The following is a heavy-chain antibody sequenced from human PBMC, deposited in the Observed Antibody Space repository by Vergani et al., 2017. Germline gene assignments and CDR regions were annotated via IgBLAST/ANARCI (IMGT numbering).Heavy chain of an antibody. Sequence: QVQLQESGPGLVKPSQTLSLTCTVSGGSISSGGYYWSWIRQHPGKGLGWIGYIYYSGSTYYNPSLKSRVTISVDTSKNQFSLKLSSVTAADTAVYYCARHRTRWSGSSTDYYYYMDVWGKGTTVTVSS. V-gene: IGHV4-31*03. J-gene: IGHJ6*03. D-gene: IGHD2-2*01. CDR1: GGSISSGGYY. CDR3: ARHRTRWSGSSTDYYYYMDV. CDR2: IYYSGST.